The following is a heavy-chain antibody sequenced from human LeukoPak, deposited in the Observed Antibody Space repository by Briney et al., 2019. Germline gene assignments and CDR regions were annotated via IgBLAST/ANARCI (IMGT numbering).Heavy chain of an antibody. V-gene: IGHV4-34*01. CDR1: GGSLSGYY. Sequence: ETLSLTCAVYGGSLSGYYWSWIRQPPGKGLEWIGEINHSGSTNYNPSLKSRVTISVDTSKNQFSLKLSSVTAADTAVYYCARGPPMDSSSTNFDYWGQGTLVTVSS. CDR3: ARGPPMDSSSTNFDY. D-gene: IGHD6-6*01. J-gene: IGHJ4*02. CDR2: INHSGST.